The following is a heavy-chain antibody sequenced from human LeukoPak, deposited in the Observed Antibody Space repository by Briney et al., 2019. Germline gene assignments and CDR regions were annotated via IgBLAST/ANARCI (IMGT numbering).Heavy chain of an antibody. J-gene: IGHJ4*02. CDR1: GFTFSSYS. Sequence: GGSLRLSCAASGFTFSSYSMNWVRRAPGKGLEWVSSITSSSSYIYYADSVKGRFTISRDNAKNSLYLQMNSLRAEDTAVYYCARGGGCSDTSCYNFDYWGQGTLVTVSS. CDR2: ITSSSSYI. CDR3: ARGGGCSDTSCYNFDY. V-gene: IGHV3-21*01. D-gene: IGHD2-2*02.